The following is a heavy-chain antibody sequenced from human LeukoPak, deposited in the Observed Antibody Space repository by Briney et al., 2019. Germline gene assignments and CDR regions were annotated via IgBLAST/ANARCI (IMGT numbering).Heavy chain of an antibody. J-gene: IGHJ4*02. CDR3: ARGTMVRLFDY. Sequence: GGSLRLSCAASGFTVSSNYMSWVRQAPGKGLEWVSVIYSGGSTYYADSVKGLFTISRDNSKNTLYLQMNSLRAEDTAVYYCARGTMVRLFDYWGQGTLVTVSS. D-gene: IGHD4/OR15-4a*01. CDR2: IYSGGST. V-gene: IGHV3-53*01. CDR1: GFTVSSNY.